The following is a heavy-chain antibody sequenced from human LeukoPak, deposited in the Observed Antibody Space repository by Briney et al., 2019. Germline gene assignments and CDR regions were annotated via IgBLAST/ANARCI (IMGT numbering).Heavy chain of an antibody. CDR1: GYSFTSYW. CDR3: ARRAKEYDILTGYPYYFDY. J-gene: IGHJ4*02. V-gene: IGHV5-51*01. CDR2: IYPGDSDT. Sequence: GESLKISCKGSGYSFTSYWIGWVLQMSGKGLEWMVIIYPGDSDTRYSPSLQGQVTISADKSISTAYLQWSSLKASDTAMYYCARRAKEYDILTGYPYYFDYWGQGTLVTVSS. D-gene: IGHD3-9*01.